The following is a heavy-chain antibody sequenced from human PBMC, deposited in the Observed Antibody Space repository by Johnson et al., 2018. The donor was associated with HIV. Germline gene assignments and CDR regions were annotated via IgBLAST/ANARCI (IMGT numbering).Heavy chain of an antibody. CDR2: ISSSGNTI. Sequence: QMLLVESGGGLVKPGGSLRLSCAASGITFSDYYMSWIRQAPGKGLEWVSYISSSGNTIYYADSAKGRVTISRDNAKKSLYLQMNSLRAEDTAVYYRARDVMMDKTFDIRGQGTMVTVSS. CDR1: GITFSDYY. CDR3: ARDVMMDKTFDI. V-gene: IGHV3-11*01. D-gene: IGHD2-21*01. J-gene: IGHJ3*02.